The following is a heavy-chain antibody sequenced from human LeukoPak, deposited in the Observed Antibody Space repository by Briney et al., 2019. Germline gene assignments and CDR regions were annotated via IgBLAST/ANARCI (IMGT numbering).Heavy chain of an antibody. CDR3: AKDHPSSGWPTFEY. CDR1: GFTVSRYA. J-gene: IGHJ4*02. V-gene: IGHV3-23*01. CDR2: ITNNNGKT. Sequence: GGPLRLSCVASGFTVSRYAMSWARQVPGEGLEWVASITNNNGKTYYAYSVKGRFTISRDETENTVYLQMNSLRAEDTAVYYCAKDHPSSGWPTFEYWGQGTLVTVSP. D-gene: IGHD6-19*01.